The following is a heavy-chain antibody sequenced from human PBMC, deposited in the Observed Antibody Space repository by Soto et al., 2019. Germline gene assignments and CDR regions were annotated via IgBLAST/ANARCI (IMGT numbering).Heavy chain of an antibody. D-gene: IGHD2-2*01. J-gene: IGHJ6*02. Sequence: PGGSLRLSCAASGFTFSNAWMSWVRQAPGKGLEWVGRIKSKTDGGTTDYAAPVKGRFTISRDDSKNTLYLQMNSLKTEDTAVYYCTACSSTSCYRDYYYYGMDVWGQGTTVTVSS. CDR3: TACSSTSCYRDYYYYGMDV. CDR1: GFTFSNAW. V-gene: IGHV3-15*01. CDR2: IKSKTDGGTT.